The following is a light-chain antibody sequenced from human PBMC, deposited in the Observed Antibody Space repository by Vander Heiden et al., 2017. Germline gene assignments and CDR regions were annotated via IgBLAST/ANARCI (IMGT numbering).Light chain of an antibody. V-gene: IGKV2D-29*01. J-gene: IGKJ4*01. Sequence: DVVLTQTPLSLSVTPGQPASMSCQSSQGILHSNGKTYLYWYLQKAGKPPHLLIYEVYNLQPGVPLRFSGSGSGTDFTLTISRVQAEDVGVYYCMENLRPPGTFGGGTKLEIK. CDR3: MENLRPPGT. CDR2: EVY. CDR1: QGILHSNGKTY.